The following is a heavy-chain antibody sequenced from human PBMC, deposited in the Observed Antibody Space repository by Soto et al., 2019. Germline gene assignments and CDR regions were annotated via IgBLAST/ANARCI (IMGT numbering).Heavy chain of an antibody. CDR1: GGTFSNYA. V-gene: IGHV1-69*13. J-gene: IGHJ6*02. Sequence: GASVKVSCKASGGTFSNYAISWVRQAPGQGLEWMGGIIPIFGTANYAQKFQGRVTITADESTNTAYMKLSSLRSEDTAVYYCATNRRGSGSYLDYYYGMDVWGQGTTVTVSS. D-gene: IGHD3-10*01. CDR2: IIPIFGTA. CDR3: ATNRRGSGSYLDYYYGMDV.